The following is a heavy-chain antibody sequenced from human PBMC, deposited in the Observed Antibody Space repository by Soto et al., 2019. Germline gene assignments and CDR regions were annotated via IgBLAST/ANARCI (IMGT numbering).Heavy chain of an antibody. J-gene: IGHJ4*02. CDR3: ASTTVTTDY. V-gene: IGHV4-30-2*01. Sequence: SETLSLTCAVSGGSISSGGYSWSWIRQPPGKGLEWIGYIYHSGSTNYNPSLKSRVTISVDKSKNQFSLKLSSVTAAGTAVYYCASTTVTTDYWGQGTLVTVSS. CDR1: GGSISSGGYS. CDR2: IYHSGST. D-gene: IGHD4-17*01.